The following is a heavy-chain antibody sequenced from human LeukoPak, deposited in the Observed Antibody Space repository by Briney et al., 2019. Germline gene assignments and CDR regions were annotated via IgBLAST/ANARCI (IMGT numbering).Heavy chain of an antibody. CDR1: GGSISSYY. Sequence: SETLSLTCTVSGGSISSYYWSWIRQPPGKGLEWIGYIYYSGSTNYDPSLKSRVTISVDTSKNQFSLKLSSVTAADTAVYYCARSYYDILTGYFPHFDYWGQGTLVTVSS. V-gene: IGHV4-59*08. D-gene: IGHD3-9*01. CDR2: IYYSGST. J-gene: IGHJ4*02. CDR3: ARSYYDILTGYFPHFDY.